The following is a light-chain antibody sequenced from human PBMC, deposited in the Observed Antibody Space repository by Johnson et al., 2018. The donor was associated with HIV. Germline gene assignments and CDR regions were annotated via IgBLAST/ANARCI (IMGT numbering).Light chain of an antibody. V-gene: IGLV1-51*01. CDR3: ETLDSSLSGV. J-gene: IGLJ1*01. CDR1: SSNIGNNY. CDR2: DNN. Sequence: QSVLTQPPSVSAAPGQKVTISCSGSSSNIGNNYVSWYQQLPGTAPKLLIYDNNKRPSGIPDRFSGSKSGTSATLGINGLQTGDEADYYCETLDSSLSGVFGTGTKVTVL.